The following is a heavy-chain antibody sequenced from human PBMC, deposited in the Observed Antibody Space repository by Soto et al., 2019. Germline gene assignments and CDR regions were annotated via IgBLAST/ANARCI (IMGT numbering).Heavy chain of an antibody. CDR2: IIPLCGTA. D-gene: IGHD2-21*02. CDR3: ARGEGLTAICFDH. V-gene: IGHV1-69*01. CDR1: GGTFSCYA. Sequence: QVQLVQSGAEVKKPGSSVTISCPASGGTFSCYAISWERPAPGPGLEWMGGIIPLCGTATYAQKCQGRVTITADESTLTDHMELSSLRSEDTAVYYCARGEGLTAICFDHWGQGTLVTVSS. J-gene: IGHJ5*02.